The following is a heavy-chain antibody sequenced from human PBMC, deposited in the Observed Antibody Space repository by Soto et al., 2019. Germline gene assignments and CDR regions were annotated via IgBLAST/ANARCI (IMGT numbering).Heavy chain of an antibody. V-gene: IGHV3-23*01. Sequence: VGSLRLSCAASGFTFSFYGMAWVRQAPGKGPQWVAAISNSGESTFYADSVKGRFTISRDNSDNTLFLHMNSLRGEDTALYYCAKEKGNREPFDYWGRGTLVTVSS. J-gene: IGHJ4*02. CDR1: GFTFSFYG. CDR3: AKEKGNREPFDY. CDR2: ISNSGEST.